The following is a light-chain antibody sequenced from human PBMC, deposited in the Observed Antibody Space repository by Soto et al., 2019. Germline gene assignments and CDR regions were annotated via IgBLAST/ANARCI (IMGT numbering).Light chain of an antibody. Sequence: DIEMTQSPSTLSASVGDRVTITCRASQGISGWLAWYQQKPGKAPKLLIYKASTLETGVPSRFSGSGSGTEFPLTVSSLQPDDFATYYCQQYDSYSRTFGQGTKVESK. J-gene: IGKJ1*01. CDR2: KAS. V-gene: IGKV1-5*03. CDR1: QGISGW. CDR3: QQYDSYSRT.